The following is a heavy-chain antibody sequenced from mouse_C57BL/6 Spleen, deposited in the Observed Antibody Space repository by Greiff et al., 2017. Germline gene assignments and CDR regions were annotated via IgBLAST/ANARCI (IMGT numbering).Heavy chain of an antibody. Sequence: QVQLQQPGTELVKPRASVKLSCKASGYNFTSYWMHWVKQRPGQGLEWIGNINPSNGGTNYNEKFKSKATLSVDKSSSTAYMHLSSLTSEDSAFYYCARGYYGSSYVDYWGQGTTLTVSS. CDR2: INPSNGGT. J-gene: IGHJ2*01. CDR3: ARGYYGSSYVDY. V-gene: IGHV1-53*01. D-gene: IGHD1-1*01. CDR1: GYNFTSYW.